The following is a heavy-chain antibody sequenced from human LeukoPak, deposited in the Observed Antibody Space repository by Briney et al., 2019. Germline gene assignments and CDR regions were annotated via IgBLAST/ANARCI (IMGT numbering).Heavy chain of an antibody. J-gene: IGHJ4*02. Sequence: GGSLRLSCAASGFTFSSYWIHWVRQAPGKGLVWVSRIDNAGSITTYADSVKGRFTISRDNAENTLYLQMNSLRVEDTAVYYCAKSSYYDSSGYYREYYFDYWGQGTLVTVSS. V-gene: IGHV3-74*03. CDR2: IDNAGSIT. D-gene: IGHD3-22*01. CDR1: GFTFSSYW. CDR3: AKSSYYDSSGYYREYYFDY.